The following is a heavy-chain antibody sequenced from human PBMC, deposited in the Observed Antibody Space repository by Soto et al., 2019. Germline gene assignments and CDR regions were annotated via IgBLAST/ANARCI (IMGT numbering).Heavy chain of an antibody. CDR3: ARVLYDSRGYYYFYY. CDR1: GASISSIRYY. CDR2: VYYSGST. D-gene: IGHD3-22*01. Sequence: SETLSLTCTVSGASISSIRYYWGWIRQPPGKGLEWIGSVYYSGSTYYNPSLKSRITLSVDRSKSQFSLKLTSVTAADXALYYCARVLYDSRGYYYFYYCGHATLVTASS. J-gene: IGHJ4*01. V-gene: IGHV4-39*01.